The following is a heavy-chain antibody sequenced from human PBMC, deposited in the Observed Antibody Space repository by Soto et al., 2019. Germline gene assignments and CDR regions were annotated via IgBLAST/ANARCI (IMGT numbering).Heavy chain of an antibody. CDR3: ARGPHYYDIPAPFDY. V-gene: IGHV1-18*01. CDR2: ISAYNGNT. CDR1: CYAFTSYG. D-gene: IGHD3-22*01. Sequence: SVEVYCRASCYAFTSYGISWVRQAPGQGLEWMGWISAYNGNTNYAQKLQGRVTMTTDTSTSTAYMELRSLRSDDTAVYYCARGPHYYDIPAPFDYWGQGTLVTVS. J-gene: IGHJ4*02.